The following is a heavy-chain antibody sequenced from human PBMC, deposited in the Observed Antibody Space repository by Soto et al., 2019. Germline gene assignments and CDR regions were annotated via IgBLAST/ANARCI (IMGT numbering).Heavy chain of an antibody. CDR1: GLTVSNHW. J-gene: IGHJ5*01. CDR3: TRGIGWYRLDS. V-gene: IGHV3-7*03. CDR2: MRGDGGEI. Sequence: RGSLRLSCAVSGLTVSNHWMGWVRQPPGKGLEWVANMRGDGGEINYVDPVKGRFTISRDNAKNSVNLQMNSLRAEDTVVYYCTRGIGWYRLDSWGQGTLVTVS. D-gene: IGHD6-19*01.